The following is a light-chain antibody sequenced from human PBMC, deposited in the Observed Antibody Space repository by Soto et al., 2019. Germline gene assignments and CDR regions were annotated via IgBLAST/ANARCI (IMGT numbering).Light chain of an antibody. CDR3: QHYNSYSEA. J-gene: IGKJ1*01. V-gene: IGKV1-5*01. CDR1: QSIKNW. Sequence: DIQMTQSPSTLSASVGDRVTITCRASQSIKNWLAWYQQKPGTAPKFLIYDASTLESGVPSRFSGSGSGTEFTLTISSPQADDFATYYCQHYNSYSEAFGQGTKVDIK. CDR2: DAS.